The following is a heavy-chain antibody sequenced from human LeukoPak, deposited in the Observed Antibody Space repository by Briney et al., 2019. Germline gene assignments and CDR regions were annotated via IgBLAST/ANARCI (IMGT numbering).Heavy chain of an antibody. J-gene: IGHJ3*02. CDR3: AADLQLLWFGELFDAFDI. D-gene: IGHD3-10*01. CDR1: GYTFTGYY. V-gene: IGHV1-2*06. CDR2: INPNSGGT. Sequence: ASVKVSCKASGYTFTGYYMHWVRQAPGQGLEWMGRINPNSGGTNYAQKFQGRVTMSRDTSISTAYMELSRLRSDDTAVYYCAADLQLLWFGELFDAFDIWGQGTMVTVSS.